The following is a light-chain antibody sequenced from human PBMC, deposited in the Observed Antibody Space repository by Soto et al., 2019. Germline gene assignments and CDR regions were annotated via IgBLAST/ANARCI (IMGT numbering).Light chain of an antibody. Sequence: EIVLTQSPGTLSLSPGERATLSCRASQSVSSSYLAWYQQKPGQAPRLLIYGASSRATGIPDRFSGSGSGTEFTLTISSLQPDDFATYFCQHHNSYSQTFGQGTKVEIK. J-gene: IGKJ1*01. CDR1: QSVSSSY. CDR2: GAS. V-gene: IGKV3-20*01. CDR3: QHHNSYSQT.